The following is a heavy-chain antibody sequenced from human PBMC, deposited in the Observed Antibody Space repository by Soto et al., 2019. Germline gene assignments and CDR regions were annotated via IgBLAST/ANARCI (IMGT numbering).Heavy chain of an antibody. Sequence: SETLSLTCTVSGGSISSGGYYWSWIRQHPGKGLEWIGYIYYSGSTYYNPSLKSRVTISVDTSKNQFSLKLSSVTAADTAVYYCARDFLVVITPERYYYYGMDVWGQGTTVTVSS. CDR2: IYYSGST. CDR1: GGSISSGGYY. CDR3: ARDFLVVITPERYYYYGMDV. D-gene: IGHD3-22*01. J-gene: IGHJ6*02. V-gene: IGHV4-31*03.